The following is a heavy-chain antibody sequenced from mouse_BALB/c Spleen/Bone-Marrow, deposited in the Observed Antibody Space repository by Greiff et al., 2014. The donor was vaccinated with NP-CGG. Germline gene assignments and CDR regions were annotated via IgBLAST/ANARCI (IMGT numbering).Heavy chain of an antibody. D-gene: IGHD1-1*01. J-gene: IGHJ2*01. CDR1: GFNIKDTY. CDR3: AYGSSYDYFDY. CDR2: IDPANGNT. Sequence: EVQLQQSGAELVKPGASVKLSCTASGFNIKDTYMHWVKQRPEQGLEWIGRIDPANGNTKYDPKFQGKATITADTSSNTAYLQLSSLTSDDTAVYYCAYGSSYDYFDYWGQGTTLTVSS. V-gene: IGHV14-3*02.